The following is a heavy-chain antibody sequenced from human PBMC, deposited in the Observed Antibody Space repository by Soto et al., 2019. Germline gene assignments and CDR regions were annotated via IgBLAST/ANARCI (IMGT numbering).Heavy chain of an antibody. V-gene: IGHV3-23*01. CDR3: ANIGSLGAPGNF. CDR1: GFTFSTLA. Sequence: EVQVLESGGALVQPGGSLRLSCPASGFTFSTLAMSWVRQAPGKGLEWVSTISGSGGTTYYADSVKGRFTISRDNSKNTLSLQMNSLRAEDTAIYYCANIGSLGAPGNFWGQGMLVTVSS. CDR2: ISGSGGTT. J-gene: IGHJ4*02. D-gene: IGHD3-16*02.